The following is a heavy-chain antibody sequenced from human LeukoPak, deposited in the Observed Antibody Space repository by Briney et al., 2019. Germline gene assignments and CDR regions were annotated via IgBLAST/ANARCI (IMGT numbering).Heavy chain of an antibody. CDR2: ISSSSSTI. D-gene: IGHD1-26*01. CDR1: GFIFSSYS. Sequence: GGPLRLSCAASGFIFSSYSMNWVRQAPGKGLEWVSYISSSSSTIYYADSVKGRFTISRDNAKNSLYLQMNSLRAEDTAVYYCARVRGIVGLDYWGQGTLVTVSS. V-gene: IGHV3-48*01. CDR3: ARVRGIVGLDY. J-gene: IGHJ4*02.